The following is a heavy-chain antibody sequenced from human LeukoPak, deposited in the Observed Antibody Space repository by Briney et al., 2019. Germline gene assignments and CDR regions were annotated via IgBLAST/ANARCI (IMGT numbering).Heavy chain of an antibody. CDR1: GGSISNFW. Sequence: PSETLSLTCTVSGGSISNFWWSWIRQPPGKGLEWIAYIHNSGTINYNPSLKSRVTISLDTSKNQLSLKQTSVTAADTAVYYCARVAGALDYWGQGTLVTVSS. CDR3: ARVAGALDY. V-gene: IGHV4-59*01. J-gene: IGHJ4*02. CDR2: IHNSGTI. D-gene: IGHD6-19*01.